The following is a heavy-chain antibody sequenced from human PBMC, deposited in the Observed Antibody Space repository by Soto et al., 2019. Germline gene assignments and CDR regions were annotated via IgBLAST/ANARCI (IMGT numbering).Heavy chain of an antibody. Sequence: SETLSLTCTVSGGSISSYYWSWIRQPPGKGLEWIGYIYYSGSTNYNPSLKSRVTISVDTSKNQFSLKLSSVTAADTAVYYCARERRDDYSGQGDAFDIWGQGTMVTVSS. CDR1: GGSISSYY. J-gene: IGHJ3*02. CDR2: IYYSGST. V-gene: IGHV4-59*01. CDR3: ARERRDDYSGQGDAFDI. D-gene: IGHD2-15*01.